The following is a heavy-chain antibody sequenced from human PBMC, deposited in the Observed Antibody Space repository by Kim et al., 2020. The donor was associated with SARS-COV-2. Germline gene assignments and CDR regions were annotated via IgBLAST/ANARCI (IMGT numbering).Heavy chain of an antibody. Sequence: TYYADSVKGRFTISRDNSKNTLYLQMNSLRAEDTAVYYCARHGMATILDYWGQGTLVTVSS. CDR3: ARHGMATILDY. J-gene: IGHJ4*02. V-gene: IGHV3-66*04. D-gene: IGHD5-12*01. CDR2: T.